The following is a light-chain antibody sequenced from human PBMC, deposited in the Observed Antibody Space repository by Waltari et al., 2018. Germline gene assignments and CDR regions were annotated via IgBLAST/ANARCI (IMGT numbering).Light chain of an antibody. V-gene: IGKV1-33*01. CDR2: DAS. CDR3: QQYDNLPLG. Sequence: DIQMTQSPSSLSASVGDRVNITCQASQDISNYLNWYQQKPGKAPKLLIYDASNLETGVPSRFSGSGSGTDFTFTISSLQPEDIATYYCQQYDNLPLGFGGGTKVEIK. CDR1: QDISNY. J-gene: IGKJ4*01.